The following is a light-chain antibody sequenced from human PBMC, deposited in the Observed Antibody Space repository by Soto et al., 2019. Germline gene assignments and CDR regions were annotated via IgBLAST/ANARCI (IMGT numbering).Light chain of an antibody. V-gene: IGKV3-15*01. J-gene: IGKJ1*01. CDR1: QSISSN. CDR3: QQYNNWPPWT. Sequence: EIVLTHSPATLSFSPVERATLSCRASQSISSNLAWHQQKPGQAPRLLIYGASTGATGIPARFSGSGSGTEFTLTISSLQSEDFAVYYCQQYNNWPPWTFGQGTKVDI. CDR2: GAS.